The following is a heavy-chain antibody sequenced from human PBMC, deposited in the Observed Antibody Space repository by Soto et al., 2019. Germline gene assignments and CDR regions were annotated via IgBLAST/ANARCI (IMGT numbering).Heavy chain of an antibody. CDR1: SSSVSSYY. Sequence: PSETLSLTCTVSSSSVSSYYWNWIRQSPGKGMEWIGYIYYSGYNNYNPSLKSRITISVDTSKNQFSLKLSSVTPADTAVYYCAGGGMTTVPYWGQGTLVTVSS. CDR2: IYYSGYN. V-gene: IGHV4-59*02. J-gene: IGHJ4*02. CDR3: AGGGMTTVPY. D-gene: IGHD4-17*01.